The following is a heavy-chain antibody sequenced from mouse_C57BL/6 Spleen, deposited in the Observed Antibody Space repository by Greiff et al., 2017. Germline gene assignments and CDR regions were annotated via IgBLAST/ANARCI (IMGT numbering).Heavy chain of an antibody. CDR3: AREGNYYGSSPFAY. J-gene: IGHJ3*01. V-gene: IGHV5-17*01. D-gene: IGHD1-1*01. CDR2: ISSGSSTI. CDR1: GFTFSDYG. Sequence: EVKLVESGGGLVKPGGSLKLSCAVSGFTFSDYGLHWVRQAPEKGLEWVAYISSGSSTIYYADTVKGRFTISRDNAKNTLFLQMTSLRSEDTAMYYCAREGNYYGSSPFAYWGQGTLVTVSA.